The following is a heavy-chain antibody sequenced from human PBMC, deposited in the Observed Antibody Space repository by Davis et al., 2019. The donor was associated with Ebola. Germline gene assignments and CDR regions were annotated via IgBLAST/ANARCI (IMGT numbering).Heavy chain of an antibody. CDR3: TSQDDY. CDR1: GFTFGDYA. V-gene: IGHV3-49*03. J-gene: IGHJ4*02. CDR2: IRSKAYGGTT. Sequence: GESLKISCTASGFTFGDYAISWFRQAPGKGLEWVGFIRSKAYGGTTEYAASVKGRFTISRDDSKNTAYLQMNSLKTEDTAVYYCTSQDDYWGQGTLVTVSS.